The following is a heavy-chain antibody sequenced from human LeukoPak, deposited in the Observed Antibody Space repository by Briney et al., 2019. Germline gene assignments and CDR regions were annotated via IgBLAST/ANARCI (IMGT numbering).Heavy chain of an antibody. CDR1: GGTFSNYA. D-gene: IGHD2/OR15-2a*01. J-gene: IGHJ3*02. CDR2: IIPIFGTA. Sequence: GASVKVSCKASGGTFSNYAISWVRQAPGQGLEWMGGIIPIFGTANYAQKFRGRVTITADKSTRTAYMELSSLRSEDTAVYYCARERRGIDRAFDIWGQGTMVTVSS. V-gene: IGHV1-69*06. CDR3: ARERRGIDRAFDI.